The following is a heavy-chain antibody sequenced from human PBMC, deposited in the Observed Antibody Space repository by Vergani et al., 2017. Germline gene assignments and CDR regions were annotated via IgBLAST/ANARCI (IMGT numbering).Heavy chain of an antibody. J-gene: IGHJ4*02. Sequence: EVQLVESGGGLVQPGGSLRLSCAASGFTFSSYDMHWVRQATGKGLEWVSGIGTAGDTDYPGSVKGRFTISRENAKNSLYLQMNGLGAGDTAVYYCARGRVGATTIFDYWGQGTLVTVSS. CDR3: ARGRVGATTIFDY. CDR2: IGTAGDT. V-gene: IGHV3-13*01. D-gene: IGHD1-26*01. CDR1: GFTFSSYD.